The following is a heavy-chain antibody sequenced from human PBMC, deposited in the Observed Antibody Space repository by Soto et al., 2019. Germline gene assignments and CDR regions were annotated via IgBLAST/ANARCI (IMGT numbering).Heavy chain of an antibody. D-gene: IGHD6-19*01. CDR2: IYYSGST. V-gene: IGHV4-59*08. CDR3: ARHDGFSRGWIFDY. CDR1: GGSISSYY. Sequence: SETLSLTCTVSGGSISSYYWSWIRQPPGKGLEWIGYIYYSGSTNYNPSLKSRVTISVDTSNNQLSLKLRSVTAADTAVYYCARHDGFSRGWIFDYWGHGTLVTVSS. J-gene: IGHJ4*01.